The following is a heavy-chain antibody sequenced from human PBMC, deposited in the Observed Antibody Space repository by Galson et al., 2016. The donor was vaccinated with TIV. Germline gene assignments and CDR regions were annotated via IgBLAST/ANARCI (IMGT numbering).Heavy chain of an antibody. J-gene: IGHJ4*02. CDR2: INPKSGDT. D-gene: IGHD3-10*01. V-gene: IGHV1-2*02. CDR1: GYFFIDNY. CDR3: ARPALLWFGDPLGYFDS. Sequence: SVKVSCKASGYFFIDNYIHWLRQAPGQGLDWVGWINPKSGDTHHAHKFRGRLTLTRDTSSGTAYMELSGLTSDDTAVYYCARPALLWFGDPLGYFDSWGQGTLVRVSS.